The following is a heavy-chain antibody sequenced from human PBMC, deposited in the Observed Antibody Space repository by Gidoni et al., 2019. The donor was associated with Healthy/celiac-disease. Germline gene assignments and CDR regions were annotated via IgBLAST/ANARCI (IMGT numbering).Heavy chain of an antibody. CDR3: ARLKPYDAFDI. J-gene: IGHJ3*02. V-gene: IGHV4-59*01. CDR1: GGSISSYY. CDR2: IYYSGST. Sequence: QVQLQESGPGLVKPSATLSLTCTVSGGSISSYYWSWIRQPPGKGLEWIGYIYYSGSTNYNPSLKSRVTISVDTSKNQFSLKLSSVTAADTAVYYCARLKPYDAFDIWGQGTMVTVSS.